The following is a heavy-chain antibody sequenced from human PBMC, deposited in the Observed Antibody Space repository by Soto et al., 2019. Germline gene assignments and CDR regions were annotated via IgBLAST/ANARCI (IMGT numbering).Heavy chain of an antibody. J-gene: IGHJ4*02. V-gene: IGHV3-33*01. CDR2: IWYDGSNK. Sequence: QVQLVESGGGVVQPGRSLRLSCAASGFTFSSYGMHWVRQAPGKGLEWVAVIWYDGSNKYYADSVKGRFTISRDNSKITLYLQMNSLRAEDTAVYYCARDSPNSSGWYVVDYWGQGTLVTVSS. D-gene: IGHD6-19*01. CDR1: GFTFSSYG. CDR3: ARDSPNSSGWYVVDY.